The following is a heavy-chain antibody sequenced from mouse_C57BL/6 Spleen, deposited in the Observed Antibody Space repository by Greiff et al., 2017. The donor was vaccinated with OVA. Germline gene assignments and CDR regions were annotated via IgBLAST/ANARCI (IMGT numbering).Heavy chain of an antibody. Sequence: QVQLQQSGPELVKPGASVKISCKASGYSFTSYYIHWVKQRPGPGLEWIGWIYPGSGNTQYNEKFKGKATLTADTSSSTAYMQHSSRTSEDSAVYYCARSYGNEYFDVWGTGTTVTVSS. D-gene: IGHD2-1*01. V-gene: IGHV1-66*01. CDR3: ARSYGNEYFDV. CDR1: GYSFTSYY. CDR2: IYPGSGNT. J-gene: IGHJ1*03.